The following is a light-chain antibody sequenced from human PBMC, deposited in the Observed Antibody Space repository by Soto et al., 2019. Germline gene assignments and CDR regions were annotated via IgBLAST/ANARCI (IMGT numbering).Light chain of an antibody. CDR2: DAS. Sequence: EIVLTQSPDTLSLSPGERATLSFLASHIVTTHLALFQQRPGQTPRLLIYDASTMAPGIPARFSGRGSGADFTLTISILEPEYFAVYCCQQRSESITFGQGTRLEIK. V-gene: IGKV3-11*01. CDR1: HIVTTH. CDR3: QQRSESIT. J-gene: IGKJ5*01.